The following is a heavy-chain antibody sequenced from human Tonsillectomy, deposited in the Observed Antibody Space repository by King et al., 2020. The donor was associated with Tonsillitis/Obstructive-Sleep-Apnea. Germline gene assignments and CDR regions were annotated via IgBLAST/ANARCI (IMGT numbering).Heavy chain of an antibody. CDR1: GGSISSSSYY. CDR3: ARRGGWNYGDGTNYFDY. CDR2: IYYSGST. Sequence: QLQESGPGLVKPSETLSLTCTVSGGSISSSSYYWGWIRQPPGKGLEWIGNIYYSGSTYYNPSLKSRVTISVDTSKNQFSLKLSSVTAADTAVYYCARRGGWNYGDGTNYFDYWGQGTLVTVSS. J-gene: IGHJ4*02. V-gene: IGHV4-39*01. D-gene: IGHD1-7*01.